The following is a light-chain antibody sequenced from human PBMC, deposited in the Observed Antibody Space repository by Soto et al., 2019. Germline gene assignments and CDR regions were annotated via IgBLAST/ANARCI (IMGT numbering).Light chain of an antibody. Sequence: FMLTQPHSVSESPGKTLSLSCTRSSGSIANNYVQWYQQRPGSAPTTVIYENNQRLSGVPDRFSGSTDGSSNSASLTISGLQTEDEADYYCQSYDSDFVVFGGVTKVTVL. J-gene: IGLJ2*01. CDR2: ENN. CDR1: SGSIANNY. CDR3: QSYDSDFVV. V-gene: IGLV6-57*04.